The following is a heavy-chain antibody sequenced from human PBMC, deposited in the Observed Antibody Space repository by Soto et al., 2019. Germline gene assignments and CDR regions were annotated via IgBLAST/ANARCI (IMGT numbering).Heavy chain of an antibody. J-gene: IGHJ6*02. V-gene: IGHV3-33*08. D-gene: IGHD3-9*01. Sequence: HPGGSLRLSCAASGFTFSTYSMNWVRQAPGKGLEWVAVIWYDGSNKYYADSVKGRFTISRDNSKNTLYLQMNSLRAEDTAVYYCARGLNGYFDWLLMEYYYYGMDVWGQGTTVTVSS. CDR3: ARGLNGYFDWLLMEYYYYGMDV. CDR1: GFTFSTYS. CDR2: IWYDGSNK.